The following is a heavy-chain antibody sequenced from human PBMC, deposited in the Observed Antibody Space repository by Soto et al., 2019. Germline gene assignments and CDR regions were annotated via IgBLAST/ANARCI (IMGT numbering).Heavy chain of an antibody. J-gene: IGHJ4*02. CDR2: ISSSSSYI. CDR1: GFTFSSYS. V-gene: IGHV3-21*01. D-gene: IGHD6-19*01. CDR3: AREIVAGCIDY. Sequence: GGSLRLSCAASGFTFSSYSMNWVRQAPGKGLEWVSSISSSSSYIYYADSVKGRFTISRDNAKNSLYLQMNSLRAEDTAVYYCAREIVAGCIDYWGQGTLVTVSS.